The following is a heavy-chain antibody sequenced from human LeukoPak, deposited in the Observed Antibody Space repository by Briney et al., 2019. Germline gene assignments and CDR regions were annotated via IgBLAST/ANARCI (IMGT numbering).Heavy chain of an antibody. CDR3: ARSGYSSGWYTDY. CDR1: GGSISSGSYY. CDR2: IYTSGST. D-gene: IGHD6-19*01. V-gene: IGHV4-61*02. J-gene: IGHJ4*02. Sequence: SETLSLTCTVSGGSISSGSYYWSWIRPPAGKGLDWIGRIYTSGSTNYNPSLKSRVTIPVDTSQNQFSLKLSSVTAADTAVYYCARSGYSSGWYTDYWGQGTLVTVS.